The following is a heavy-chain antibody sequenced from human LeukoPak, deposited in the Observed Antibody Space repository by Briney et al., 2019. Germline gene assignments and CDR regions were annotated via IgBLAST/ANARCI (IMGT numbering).Heavy chain of an antibody. Sequence: ASETLSLTCSVSSGSVSSYYWGWIRQSPGKGLEWIGYIHNSGRTNYNPSLKSRVTGFVDTSKNQVSLRLSSVTAADTAVYYCARHGTISSESYFDYWGQGALVTVSS. D-gene: IGHD1-14*01. CDR2: IHNSGRT. CDR3: ARHGTISSESYFDY. V-gene: IGHV4-59*08. J-gene: IGHJ4*02. CDR1: SGSVSSYY.